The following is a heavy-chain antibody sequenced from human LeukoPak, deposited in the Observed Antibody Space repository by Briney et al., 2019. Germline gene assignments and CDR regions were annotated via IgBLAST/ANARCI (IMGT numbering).Heavy chain of an antibody. Sequence: PTGGSLRLSCAASGFPLSSYAMSWVRQAAGKGLEGVSSISGSGDSTLYADSVKGGFTISRDNSKNTLFVQMNSLRVEDTAVYYCAKYYYGLGSYGRYFDYWGQGTLVTVSS. CDR3: AKYYYGLGSYGRYFDY. CDR1: GFPLSSYA. D-gene: IGHD3-10*01. J-gene: IGHJ4*02. V-gene: IGHV3-23*01. CDR2: ISGSGDST.